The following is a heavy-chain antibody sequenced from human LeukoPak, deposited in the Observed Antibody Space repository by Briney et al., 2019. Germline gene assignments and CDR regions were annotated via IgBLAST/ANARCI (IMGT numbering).Heavy chain of an antibody. D-gene: IGHD5-24*01. CDR2: IYHSGST. J-gene: IGHJ4*02. CDR3: ARDKLNAGGYNLLLDY. V-gene: IGHV4-38-2*02. CDR1: GYSISSGYY. Sequence: SETLSLTCTVSGYSISSGYYWGWIRQPPGKGLEWIGSIYHSGSTYYNPSLKSRVTISVDTSKNQFSLKLSSVTAADTAVYYCARDKLNAGGYNLLLDYWGQGTLVTVSS.